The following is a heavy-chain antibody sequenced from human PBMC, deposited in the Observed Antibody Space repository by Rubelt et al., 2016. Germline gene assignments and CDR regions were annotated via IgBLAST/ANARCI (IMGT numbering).Heavy chain of an antibody. CDR3: ARVLARNYYDSSGYLSY. Sequence: QVQLVQSGAEVKKPGASVKVSCKASGYTFTSYAMHWVRQAPGQRLEWMGWINAGNGKPKYSQEFLGRVTITRDTSASTAYMELSSLRSEDTAVYYCARVLARNYYDSSGYLSYWGQGTLVTVSS. D-gene: IGHD3-22*01. CDR1: GYTFTSYA. V-gene: IGHV1-3*01. CDR2: INAGNGKP. J-gene: IGHJ4*02.